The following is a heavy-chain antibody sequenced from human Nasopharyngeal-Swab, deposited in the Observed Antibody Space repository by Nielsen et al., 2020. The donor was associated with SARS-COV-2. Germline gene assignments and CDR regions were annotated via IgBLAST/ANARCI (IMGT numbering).Heavy chain of an antibody. Sequence: WLRQASGQGLEWMGGIIPIFGTANYAQKFQGRVTITADEYTSTAYMELSSLRSEDTAVYYCARDLGCSSTSCYEGNWFDPWGQGTLVTVSS. CDR2: IIPIFGTA. CDR3: ARDLGCSSTSCYEGNWFDP. D-gene: IGHD2-2*01. J-gene: IGHJ5*02. V-gene: IGHV1-69*01.